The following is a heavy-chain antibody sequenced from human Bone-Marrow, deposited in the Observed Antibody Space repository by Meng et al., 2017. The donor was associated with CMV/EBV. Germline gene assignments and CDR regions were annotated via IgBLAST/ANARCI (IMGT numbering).Heavy chain of an antibody. J-gene: IGHJ5*02. CDR1: GGDVSSPSHY. V-gene: IGHV4-61*01. CDR2: IYYTGTT. Sequence: SETLSLTCTVSGGDVSSPSHYWSWIRQPPGKGLEFLGYIYYTGTTNYNPSSRSRLTISIDTSENQFTLKLSSVTAADTAVYYCAIGNFDIVVVQAAIGGWFDPWGQGTPVTVSS. D-gene: IGHD2-2*01. CDR3: AIGNFDIVVVQAAIGGWFDP.